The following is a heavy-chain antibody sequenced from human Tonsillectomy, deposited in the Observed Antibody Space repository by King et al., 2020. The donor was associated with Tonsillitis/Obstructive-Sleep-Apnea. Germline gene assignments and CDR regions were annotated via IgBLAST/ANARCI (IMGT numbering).Heavy chain of an antibody. J-gene: IGHJ4*02. CDR1: VGSFSGDS. CDR2: INHSGST. CDR3: ATTTGARIGY. Sequence: VQLQQWGAGLLKPSETLSLTCAVYVGSFSGDSLSWIRQPPGKGLEWIGEINHSGSTNYNASLKSRVTISVDTSKRQFSLNLSSVIAADTAVYYWATTTGARIGYWDQGTLLTISS. D-gene: IGHD1-1*01. V-gene: IGHV4-34*01.